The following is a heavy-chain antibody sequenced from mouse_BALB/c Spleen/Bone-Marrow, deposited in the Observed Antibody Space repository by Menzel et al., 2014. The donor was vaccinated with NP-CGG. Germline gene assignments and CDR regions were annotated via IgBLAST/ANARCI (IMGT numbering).Heavy chain of an antibody. V-gene: IGHV14-3*02. CDR2: IDPANGNT. D-gene: IGHD1-2*01. J-gene: IGHJ2*01. CDR1: GFNIKDTY. CDR3: ARYYYGYYFDY. Sequence: EVKLQESGAELVKPGASVKLSCTASGFNIKDTYMHWVKQRPEQGLEWIGRIDPANGNTKYDPKFQGKATITADTSSNTAYLQLSSLTSEDTAVYYCARYYYGYYFDYWGQGTTLTVSP.